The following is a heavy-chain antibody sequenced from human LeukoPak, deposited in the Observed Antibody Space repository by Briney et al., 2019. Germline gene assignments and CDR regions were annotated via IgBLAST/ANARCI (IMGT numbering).Heavy chain of an antibody. Sequence: GGSLRLSCAASGFTFSSYWMTWIRQAPGKGLEWVADIKQDGSEKYYVDSVKGRFTISRDNAKNSLYLQMNSLRAEDTAVYYCARDTGGGYSCYDCWGQGTLVTVSS. CDR3: ARDTGGGYSCYDC. CDR2: IKQDGSEK. CDR1: GFTFSSYW. V-gene: IGHV3-7*01. D-gene: IGHD5-18*01. J-gene: IGHJ4*02.